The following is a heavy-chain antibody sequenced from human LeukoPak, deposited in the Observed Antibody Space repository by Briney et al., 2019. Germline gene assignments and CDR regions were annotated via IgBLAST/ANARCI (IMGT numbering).Heavy chain of an antibody. Sequence: ASVKVSCKASGYTFTNYNINWVRQATGQGLEWMGWMNPNSGNTGYAQKFQGRVTMTRNTSISTAYMELSSLRSEDTAVYYCARGRYCSGGSCYYLTEYFQHWGQGTLVTVSS. D-gene: IGHD2-15*01. CDR2: MNPNSGNT. J-gene: IGHJ1*01. CDR3: ARGRYCSGGSCYYLTEYFQH. CDR1: GYTFTNYN. V-gene: IGHV1-8*01.